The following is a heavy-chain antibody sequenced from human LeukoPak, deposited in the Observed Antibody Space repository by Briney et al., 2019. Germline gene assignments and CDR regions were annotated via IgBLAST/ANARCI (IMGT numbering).Heavy chain of an antibody. D-gene: IGHD3-22*01. CDR1: GYTFTDYY. J-gene: IGHJ4*02. CDR3: ARVSRFYYDSSGDFDY. Sequence: AAVKVSCKASGYTFTDYYMHWVRQAPGQGLEWMGWITTDSGATKYAQKFRGRVFMTRDTSINTAYMELSRLRSDDTAIYYCARVSRFYYDSSGDFDYWGQGTLVTVAS. CDR2: ITTDSGAT. V-gene: IGHV1-2*02.